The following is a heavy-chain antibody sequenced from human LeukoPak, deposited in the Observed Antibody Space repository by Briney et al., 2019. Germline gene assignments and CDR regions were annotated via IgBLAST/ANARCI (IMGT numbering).Heavy chain of an antibody. CDR3: AAMVRGVIIQDAFDI. Sequence: SETLSLTCAVSGGSISSGGYSWSWIRQPPGKGLEWIGYIHHSGSTYYNPSLKSRVTISVDRSKNQFSLKLSSVTAADTAVYYCAAMVRGVIIQDAFDIWGQGTMVTVSS. D-gene: IGHD3-10*01. V-gene: IGHV4-30-2*01. CDR1: GGSISSGGYS. J-gene: IGHJ3*02. CDR2: IHHSGST.